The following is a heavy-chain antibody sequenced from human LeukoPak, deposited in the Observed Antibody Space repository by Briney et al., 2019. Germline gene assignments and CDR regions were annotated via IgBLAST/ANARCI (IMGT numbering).Heavy chain of an antibody. Sequence: SQTLSLTCTVSGGSISSGGYFWSWVRQHPGKGLEWIGYISHSGSTYYNPSLKSRVTVSLDTSKDRFSLRLSSVTAADTAVYYCAKHCSGGRYAAIDYWGQGTQVTVSS. CDR3: AKHCSGGRYAAIDY. CDR2: ISHSGST. V-gene: IGHV4-31*03. D-gene: IGHD3-16*01. J-gene: IGHJ4*02. CDR1: GGSISSGGYF.